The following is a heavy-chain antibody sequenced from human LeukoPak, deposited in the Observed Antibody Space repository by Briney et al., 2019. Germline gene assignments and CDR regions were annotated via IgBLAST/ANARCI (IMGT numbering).Heavy chain of an antibody. Sequence: PGRSLRLSCAASGFTFDDYAMHWVRQSPGKDLEWVSGISWNSGSIGYADSVKGRFTISRDNAKNSLYLQMNSLRAEDMALYYCAKAPIRGYTYGYFDYWGQGTLVTVSS. CDR2: ISWNSGSI. CDR3: AKAPIRGYTYGYFDY. CDR1: GFTFDDYA. D-gene: IGHD5-18*01. V-gene: IGHV3-9*03. J-gene: IGHJ4*02.